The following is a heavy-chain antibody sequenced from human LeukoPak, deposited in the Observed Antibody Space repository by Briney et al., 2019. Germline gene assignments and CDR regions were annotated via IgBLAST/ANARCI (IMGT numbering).Heavy chain of an antibody. CDR1: GGSISSYY. J-gene: IGHJ4*02. Sequence: SETLSLTCTVSGGSISSYYWSWIRQPAGKGLEWIGRIHTSGSTNYNPSLKSRVTMSVDTSRNQFSLKLSSVTAADTAVYYCARDPSARYYFDYWGQGTLVTVSS. CDR3: ARDPSARYYFDY. CDR2: IHTSGST. V-gene: IGHV4-4*07.